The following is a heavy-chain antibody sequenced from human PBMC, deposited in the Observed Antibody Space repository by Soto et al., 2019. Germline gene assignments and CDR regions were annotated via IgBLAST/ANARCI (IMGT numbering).Heavy chain of an antibody. CDR2: ILHDETP. D-gene: IGHD2-21*01. J-gene: IGHJ4*02. CDR1: GFTFSTYA. CDR3: AKDLFPTSAQRFFFES. V-gene: IGHV3-23*01. Sequence: PGGSLRLSCAASGFTFSTYAMTWVRQAPGRGLEWVSTILHDETPFYTDSVKGRFTISRDNVRGTLYLQMNGLRVEDAALYFCAKDLFPTSAQRFFFESWGQGSLVTVSS.